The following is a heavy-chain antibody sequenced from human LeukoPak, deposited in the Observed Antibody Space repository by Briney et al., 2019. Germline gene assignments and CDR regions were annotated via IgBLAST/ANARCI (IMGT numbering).Heavy chain of an antibody. J-gene: IGHJ4*02. CDR3: ARDGNPEGIAAAGRFDY. Sequence: GASVKVSCKASGYTFTSYAMHWVRQAPGQRLEWMGWINAGNGNTKYSQKFQGRVTITRDTSASTAYMELSSLRSEDTAVYYCARDGNPEGIAAAGRFDYWGQGTLVTVSS. CDR1: GYTFTSYA. CDR2: INAGNGNT. V-gene: IGHV1-3*01. D-gene: IGHD6-13*01.